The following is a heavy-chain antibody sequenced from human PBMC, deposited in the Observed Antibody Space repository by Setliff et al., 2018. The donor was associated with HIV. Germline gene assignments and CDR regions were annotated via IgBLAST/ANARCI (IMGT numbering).Heavy chain of an antibody. CDR2: MYTSVST. CDR1: GGSISSYY. CDR3: ARAIHKSFDI. Sequence: SETLSLTCTVSGGSISSYYWSWIWQPPGKGLEWIGHMYTSVSTTANPSLKSRVTLSVDTSRNQFPLKLSSVTAADTAGYYCARAIHKSFDIWGQGTMVTVSS. J-gene: IGHJ3*02. V-gene: IGHV4-4*08.